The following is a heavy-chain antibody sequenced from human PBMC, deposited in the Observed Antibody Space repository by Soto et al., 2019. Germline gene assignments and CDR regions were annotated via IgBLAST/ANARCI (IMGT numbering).Heavy chain of an antibody. J-gene: IGHJ6*02. Sequence: SETLSLTCAVYGGSFSGYYWIWIRQPPGKGLEWIGEINLSGSTNYNPSLKSRVTISVDTSKNQFSLKLSSVTAADTAVYYCARVGFNWNDDYYGMEVWGQGTTVTVSS. CDR1: GGSFSGYY. D-gene: IGHD1-20*01. CDR3: ARVGFNWNDDYYGMEV. CDR2: INLSGST. V-gene: IGHV4-34*01.